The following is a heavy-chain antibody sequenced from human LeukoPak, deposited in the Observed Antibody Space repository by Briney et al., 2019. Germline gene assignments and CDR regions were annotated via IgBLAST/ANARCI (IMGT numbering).Heavy chain of an antibody. Sequence: ASVKVSCKASGYTFSSYGMHWVRQAPGQGLEWMGWISAYNGNTNYAQKLQGRVTMTTDTSTSTAYMELRSLRSDDTAVYYCARDGVTMVRGVIINQIYYYYGMDVWGKGTTVTVSS. V-gene: IGHV1-18*01. CDR1: GYTFSSYG. J-gene: IGHJ6*04. D-gene: IGHD3-10*01. CDR3: ARDGVTMVRGVIINQIYYYYGMDV. CDR2: ISAYNGNT.